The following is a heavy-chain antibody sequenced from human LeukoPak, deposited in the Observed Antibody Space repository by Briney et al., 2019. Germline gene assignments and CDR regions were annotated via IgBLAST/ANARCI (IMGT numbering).Heavy chain of an antibody. J-gene: IGHJ4*02. V-gene: IGHV3-21*01. D-gene: IGHD3-10*02. CDR3: ARGPLHYDWGLGEIN. CDR1: GFIFSGYS. CDR2: ISGSSRYI. Sequence: PGGSLRLSCAASGFIFSGYSMNWVRQAPGKGLEWVSSISGSSRYIYYADSVKGRFTISRDNANNSLYLQMNSLRAEDTAMYYCARGPLHYDWGLGEINWGQGTLVTVSS.